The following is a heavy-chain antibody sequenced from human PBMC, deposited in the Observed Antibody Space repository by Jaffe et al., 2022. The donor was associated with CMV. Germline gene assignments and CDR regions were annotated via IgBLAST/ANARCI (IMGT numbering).Heavy chain of an antibody. CDR3: ARHVLAVAGHPEDY. CDR1: GGSISSSSYY. J-gene: IGHJ4*02. V-gene: IGHV4-39*01. Sequence: QLQLQESGPGLVKPSETLSLTCTVSGGSISSSSYYWGWIRQPPGKGLEWIGSIYYSGSTYYNPSLKSRVTISVDTSKNQFSLKLSSVTAADTAVYYCARHVLAVAGHPEDYWGQGTLVTVSS. D-gene: IGHD6-19*01. CDR2: IYYSGST.